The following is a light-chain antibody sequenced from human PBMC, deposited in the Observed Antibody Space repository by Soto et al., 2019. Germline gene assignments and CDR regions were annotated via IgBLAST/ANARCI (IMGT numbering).Light chain of an antibody. V-gene: IGKV3-20*01. CDR2: GAS. Sequence: EIVLTQSPGTLSLSPGERATLSCRASQSITSSYLAWYQQKPGQAPRLLIYGASRRATDIPDRFSGSGSGTDFTLTISRLEPEDFEVYYCQLYDSSYYTFGQGTKVDI. CDR1: QSITSSY. J-gene: IGKJ2*01. CDR3: QLYDSSYYT.